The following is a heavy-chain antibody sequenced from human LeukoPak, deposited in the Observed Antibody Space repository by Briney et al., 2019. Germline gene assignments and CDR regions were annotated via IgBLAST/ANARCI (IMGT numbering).Heavy chain of an antibody. CDR2: ISSDGGNK. Sequence: GGSLRLSCAASGFTFSSYGMHWVRQAPGKGLEWVAVISSDGGNKYYADSVKGRFTISRDNSKNTLYLQMNSLRGEDTAVYFCARGWVVATGGFDMWGQGTMVTVSS. CDR1: GFTFSSYG. V-gene: IGHV3-30*03. J-gene: IGHJ3*02. D-gene: IGHD2-8*02. CDR3: ARGWVVATGGFDM.